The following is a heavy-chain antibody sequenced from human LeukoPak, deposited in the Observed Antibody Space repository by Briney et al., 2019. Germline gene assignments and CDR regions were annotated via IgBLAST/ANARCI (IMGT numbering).Heavy chain of an antibody. CDR2: IYYSGSA. V-gene: IGHV4-59*01. J-gene: IGHJ4*02. CDR1: GGSINNFY. CDR3: ARAPGIAAAGTHFDF. D-gene: IGHD6-13*01. Sequence: SETLSLTCTVSGGSINNFYWSWIRQPPGKGLEWIGYIYYSGSAKYNPSLKSRVTISVDTSKNQFSLKLSSVTAGDTAVYYCARAPGIAAAGTHFDFWGQGTLVTVSS.